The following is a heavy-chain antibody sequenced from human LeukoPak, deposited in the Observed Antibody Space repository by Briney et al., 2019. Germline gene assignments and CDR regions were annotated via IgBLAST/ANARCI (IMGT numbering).Heavy chain of an antibody. CDR3: AELGITMIGGV. CDR2: ISSSGSTI. J-gene: IGHJ6*04. V-gene: IGHV3-48*04. Sequence: PGGSLRLFCAASGFTFSGYGMHWVRQAPGKGLEWVSYISSSGSTIYYADSVKGRFTISRDNAKNSLYLQMNSLRAEDTAVYYCAELGITMIGGVWGKGTTVTISS. CDR1: GFTFSGYG. D-gene: IGHD3-10*02.